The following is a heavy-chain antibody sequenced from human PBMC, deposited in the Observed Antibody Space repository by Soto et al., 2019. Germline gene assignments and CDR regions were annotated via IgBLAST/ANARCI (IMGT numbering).Heavy chain of an antibody. D-gene: IGHD1-26*01. CDR2: TRHDGSNT. CDR3: ARYGVGATTFFGYFDY. Sequence: QVQLVESGGGVVQPGRSLRLSCAASGFTFSGYGMHWVRQAPGKGLEWVAITRHDGSNTYYADSVRGRFTISRDNSKKTLYLQMDSLRAEDTAVYYCARYGVGATTFFGYFDYWGQGTLVTVSS. CDR1: GFTFSGYG. V-gene: IGHV3-33*01. J-gene: IGHJ4*02.